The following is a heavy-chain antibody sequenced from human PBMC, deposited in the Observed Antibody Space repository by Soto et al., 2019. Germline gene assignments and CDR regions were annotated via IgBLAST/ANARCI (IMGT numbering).Heavy chain of an antibody. J-gene: IGHJ6*02. V-gene: IGHV1-3*01. CDR3: ARVRTHYYYYGMDV. CDR2: INAGNGNT. Sequence: ASVKVSCKASGYTFTSYAMHWVRQAPGQRLEWMGWINAGNGNTKYSQKFQGRVTITRDTSASTTYMELSSLRSEDAAVYYCARVRTHYYYYGMDVWGQGTTVTVSS. D-gene: IGHD3-10*01. CDR1: GYTFTSYA.